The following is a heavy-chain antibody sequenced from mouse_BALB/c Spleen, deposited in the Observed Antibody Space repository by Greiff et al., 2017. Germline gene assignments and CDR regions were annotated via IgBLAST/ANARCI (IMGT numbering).Heavy chain of an antibody. J-gene: IGHJ4*01. CDR3: ARWEVRRGGYAMDY. CDR1: GYTFTSYV. Sequence: VQLQQSGPELVKPGASVKMSCKASGYTFTSYVMHWVKQKPGQGLEWIGYINPYNDGTKYNEKFKGKATLTSDKSSSTAYMELSSLTSEDSAVYYCARWEVRRGGYAMDYWGQGTSVTVSS. D-gene: IGHD2-14*01. CDR2: INPYNDGT. V-gene: IGHV1-14*01.